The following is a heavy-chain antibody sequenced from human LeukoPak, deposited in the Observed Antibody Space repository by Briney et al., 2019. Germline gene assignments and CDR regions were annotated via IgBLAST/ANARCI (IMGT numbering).Heavy chain of an antibody. CDR1: GFTFSSYG. CDR3: ARDISTSSMDV. CDR2: IGGSGTFT. J-gene: IGHJ6*04. Sequence: GGSLRLSCAASGFTFSSYGMSWVRQAPGKVLEWVSSIGGSGTFTYYADSVKGRFTISRDNSKNTLYLQMNSLRAEDTAVYYCARDISTSSMDVWGKGTTVTISS. V-gene: IGHV3-23*01.